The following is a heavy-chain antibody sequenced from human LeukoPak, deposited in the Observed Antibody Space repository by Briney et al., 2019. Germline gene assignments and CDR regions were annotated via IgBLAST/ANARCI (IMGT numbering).Heavy chain of an antibody. CDR2: ISSMSYI. D-gene: IGHD6-19*01. Sequence: GGSLRLSCVVSGFTFSSYSMNWVRQAPGKGLEWVSSISSMSYIYYANSLKGRSTISRDNAKNSLYLQMNSLRVEDTAVYYCARTVPGYPDDYFDYWGQGTLVTVSS. CDR1: GFTFSSYS. CDR3: ARTVPGYPDDYFDY. J-gene: IGHJ4*02. V-gene: IGHV3-21*01.